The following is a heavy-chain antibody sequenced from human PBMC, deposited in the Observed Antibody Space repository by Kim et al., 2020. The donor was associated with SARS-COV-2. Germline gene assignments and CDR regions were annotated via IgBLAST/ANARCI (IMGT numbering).Heavy chain of an antibody. CDR3: ASPMVRGN. Sequence: GGSLRLSCAASGFTFSSYAMHWVRQAPGKGLEWVAVISYDGSNKYYADSVKGRFTISRDNSKNTLYLQMNSLRAEDTAVYYCASPMVRGNWGQGTLVTVSS. CDR1: GFTFSSYA. J-gene: IGHJ4*02. D-gene: IGHD3-10*01. V-gene: IGHV3-30-3*01. CDR2: ISYDGSNK.